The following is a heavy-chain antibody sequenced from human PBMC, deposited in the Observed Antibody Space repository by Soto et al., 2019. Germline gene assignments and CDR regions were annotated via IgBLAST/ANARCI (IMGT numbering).Heavy chain of an antibody. D-gene: IGHD2-8*01. J-gene: IGHJ6*02. V-gene: IGHV3-13*01. CDR2: IGTAGDT. CDR3: ARGGVLGNYYYYGMDV. Sequence: GGSLILSCAACGFTFSSYDMHWVRQSTGKGLEWVSAIGTAGDTYYPGSVKGRFTISRENAKNSLYLQMNSLRAEDTAVYYCARGGVLGNYYYYGMDVWGQGTTVTV. CDR1: GFTFSSYD.